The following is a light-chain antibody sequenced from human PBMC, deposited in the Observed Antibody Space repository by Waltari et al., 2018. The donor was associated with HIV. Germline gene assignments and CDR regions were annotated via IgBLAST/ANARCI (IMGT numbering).Light chain of an antibody. CDR3: QQYNNWPPLT. CDR1: QSVGSN. CDR2: GAS. Sequence: EVVMTQSPATLSVSPGEGATLSCRASQSVGSNLAWSQQKPGQAPRLLSYGASSRATGIPARFSGSGSGTECTLTISSLQSEDFAIYFCQQYNNWPPLTFGGGTKVEIK. V-gene: IGKV3D-15*01. J-gene: IGKJ4*01.